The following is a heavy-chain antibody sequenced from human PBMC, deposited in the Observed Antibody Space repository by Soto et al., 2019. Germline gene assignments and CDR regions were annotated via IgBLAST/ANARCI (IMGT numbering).Heavy chain of an antibody. CDR1: GFTFSSYW. CDR2: INSDGSST. Sequence: GGSLRLSCAASGFTFSSYWMHWVRQAPGKGLVWVSRINSDGSSTSYADSVKGRFTISRDNAKNTLYLQMNSLRAEDTAVYYCASGGGSSSAGDHYYYYGMDVWGQGTTVTVSS. J-gene: IGHJ6*02. V-gene: IGHV3-74*01. D-gene: IGHD6-6*01. CDR3: ASGGGSSSAGDHYYYYGMDV.